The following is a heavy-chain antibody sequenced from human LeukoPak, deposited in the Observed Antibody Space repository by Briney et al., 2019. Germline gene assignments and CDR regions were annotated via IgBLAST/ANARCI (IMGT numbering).Heavy chain of an antibody. Sequence: ETLSLTCTVSGGSISSYYWSWVRQAPGKGLEWVSAISGSGGSTYYADSVKGRFTISRDNSKNTLYLQMNSLRAEDTAVYYCAKGIAYCGGDCYSFGDAFDIWGQGTMVTVSS. CDR1: GGSISSYY. J-gene: IGHJ3*02. V-gene: IGHV3-23*01. CDR2: ISGSGGST. D-gene: IGHD2-21*02. CDR3: AKGIAYCGGDCYSFGDAFDI.